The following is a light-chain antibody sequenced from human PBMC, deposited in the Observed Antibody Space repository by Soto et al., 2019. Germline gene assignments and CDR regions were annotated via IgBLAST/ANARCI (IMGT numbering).Light chain of an antibody. Sequence: EIVMTQSPGTLSVSPGERATLSCRASQSVSSNLAWYQQKPGQAPRLLIYAVSTRATGIPARFSGSGSGTEFTLTISRLQSEDFAVYYCQQHNNWPLTFGGGNKVELK. CDR3: QQHNNWPLT. V-gene: IGKV3-15*01. CDR1: QSVSSN. J-gene: IGKJ4*01. CDR2: AVS.